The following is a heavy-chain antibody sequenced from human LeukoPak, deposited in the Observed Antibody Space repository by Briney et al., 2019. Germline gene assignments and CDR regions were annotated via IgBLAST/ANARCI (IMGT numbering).Heavy chain of an antibody. CDR2: ISYDGSNK. CDR1: GFTFSSYG. D-gene: IGHD2-2*01. J-gene: IGHJ6*02. V-gene: IGHV3-30*18. CDR3: AKLYGNRCSSTSCPEDV. Sequence: PGGSLRLSCAASGFTFSSYGMHWVRQAPGKGLEWVAVISYDGSNKYYADSVKGRFTISRDNSKNTLYLQMNSLRAEDTAVYYCAKLYGNRCSSTSCPEDVWGQGTTVTVSS.